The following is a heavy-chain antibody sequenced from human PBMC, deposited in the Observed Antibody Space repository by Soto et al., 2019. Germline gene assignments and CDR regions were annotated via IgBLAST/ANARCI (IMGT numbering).Heavy chain of an antibody. CDR2: INAGNGNT. CDR1: GYTFTSYA. D-gene: IGHD3-3*01. Sequence: ASVKVSCKASGYTFTSYAMHWVRQAPGQRLEWMGWINAGNGNTKYSQKFQGRVTITRDTSASTAYMELSSLRSEDTAVYYCARDLDYDFWSPSGWFDPWGQGTLVTVSS. V-gene: IGHV1-3*01. CDR3: ARDLDYDFWSPSGWFDP. J-gene: IGHJ5*02.